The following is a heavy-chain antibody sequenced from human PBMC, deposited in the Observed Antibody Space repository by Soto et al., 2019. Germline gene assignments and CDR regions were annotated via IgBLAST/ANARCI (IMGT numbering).Heavy chain of an antibody. J-gene: IGHJ5*02. Sequence: QVQLVQSGAEVKKPGSSVKVSCKASGGTFSSYAISWVRQAPGQGLEWMGGIMPIFGTANYAQKFQGRVTIPADESTSTAYMELSSLRSEDTAVYYCARGVVLVPAAIDWFDPWGQGTLVTVSS. CDR3: ARGVVLVPAAIDWFDP. V-gene: IGHV1-69*12. CDR1: GGTFSSYA. D-gene: IGHD2-2*01. CDR2: IMPIFGTA.